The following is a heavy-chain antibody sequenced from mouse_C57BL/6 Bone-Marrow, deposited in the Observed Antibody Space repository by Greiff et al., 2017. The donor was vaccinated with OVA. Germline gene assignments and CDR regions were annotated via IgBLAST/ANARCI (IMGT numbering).Heavy chain of an antibody. CDR3: ARRGYFDV. CDR1: GFTFSSYG. Sequence: EVKVVESGGDLVKPGGSLKLSCAASGFTFSSYGMSWVRQTPDTRLEWVATISSGGSYTYYPDSVKGRFTISRDNAKNTLYLQMSSLKSEDTAMYYCARRGYFDVWGTGTTVTVSS. J-gene: IGHJ1*03. CDR2: ISSGGSYT. V-gene: IGHV5-6*01.